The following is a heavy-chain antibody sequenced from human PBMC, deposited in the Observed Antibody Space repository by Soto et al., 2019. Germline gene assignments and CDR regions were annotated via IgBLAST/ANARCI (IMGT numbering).Heavy chain of an antibody. CDR1: VGTFSSYA. Sequence: SVPVSCKASVGTFSSYAIIWVRQAPGQGREGMGGIMLLFGTAHYAPKFQGRVTITADASTSTAYMELSSLRSEDTAVYYCARVRMVRGVITPAYFDYWGQGTLVTVSS. CDR3: ARVRMVRGVITPAYFDY. CDR2: IMLLFGTA. J-gene: IGHJ4*02. V-gene: IGHV1-69*13. D-gene: IGHD3-10*01.